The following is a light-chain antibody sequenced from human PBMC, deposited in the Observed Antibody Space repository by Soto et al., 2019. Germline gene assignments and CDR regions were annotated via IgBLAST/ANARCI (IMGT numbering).Light chain of an antibody. CDR2: AAS. Sequence: DIQMTQSPSSLSASVGYRFSISCRASQSISSYLNWYQQKPGKAPKLLIYAASSLQSGVPSRFSGSGSGTDSTLTISRLQPQDFATSYSHQSSSTPQTFGQGT. V-gene: IGKV1-39*01. J-gene: IGKJ1*01. CDR3: HQSSSTPQT. CDR1: QSISSY.